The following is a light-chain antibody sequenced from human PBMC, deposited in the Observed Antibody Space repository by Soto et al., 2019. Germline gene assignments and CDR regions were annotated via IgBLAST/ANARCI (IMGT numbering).Light chain of an antibody. V-gene: IGKV3-11*01. J-gene: IGKJ2*01. Sequence: EIVLTQSPATLSLSPGERATLSCRASQSVSSYLAWYQQKPGQAPRLLIYDASNRATGLPSRFSGSGSRIDFTLTISSLAPEDFAVYYCKQRSNWPPMYTFGQGTKLEIK. CDR2: DAS. CDR3: KQRSNWPPMYT. CDR1: QSVSSY.